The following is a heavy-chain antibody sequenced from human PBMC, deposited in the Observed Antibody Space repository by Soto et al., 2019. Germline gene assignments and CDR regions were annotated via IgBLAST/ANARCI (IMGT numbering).Heavy chain of an antibody. CDR2: ISTSIDAT. CDR3: EIDRTVAARNFDF. D-gene: IGHD6-6*01. CDR1: GFAFSNYA. V-gene: IGHV3-23*01. J-gene: IGHJ4*02. Sequence: VGSLRLSCAASGFAFSNYAMHWVRQAPGKGLEWVSSISTSIDATYYADSVKGRFTISRDDSKNTLYLQMNSLRAEDSAVYYWEIDRTVAARNFDFWGQGTQVTVS.